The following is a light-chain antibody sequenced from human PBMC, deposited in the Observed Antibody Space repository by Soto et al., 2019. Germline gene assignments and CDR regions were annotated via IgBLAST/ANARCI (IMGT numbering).Light chain of an antibody. J-gene: IGKJ5*01. V-gene: IGKV1-5*01. Sequence: DVQMTQSPSTLSASVGDRVTITCRASQSISSWLAWYQQKPGKAPKLLIYDASSLESGVPSRFSGSGSGTEFTLTITSLQPEDFATYYCQQLNFFPITFGQGTRLEI. CDR3: QQLNFFPIT. CDR2: DAS. CDR1: QSISSW.